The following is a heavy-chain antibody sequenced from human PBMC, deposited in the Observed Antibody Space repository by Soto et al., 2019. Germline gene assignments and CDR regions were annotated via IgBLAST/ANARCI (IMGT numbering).Heavy chain of an antibody. CDR1: GFTFTSYG. Sequence: GASVKVSCKASGFTFTSYGMSWVRQAPGQGLEWMGWISACNGNTHYAQKFQGRVTMTTDTSTSTAYMELRSLRSDDTAVYYCARDIATAVSDGMDVWGQGTTVTVSS. CDR2: ISACNGNT. J-gene: IGHJ6*02. D-gene: IGHD4-17*01. CDR3: ARDIATAVSDGMDV. V-gene: IGHV1-18*04.